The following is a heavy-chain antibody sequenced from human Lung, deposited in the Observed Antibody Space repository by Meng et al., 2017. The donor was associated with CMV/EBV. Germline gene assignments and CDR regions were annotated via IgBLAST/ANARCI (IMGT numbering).Heavy chain of an antibody. D-gene: IGHD6-19*01. CDR2: ISSSSTYI. CDR1: GFNFRTYS. V-gene: IGHV3-21*01. Sequence: GGSLRLSCAASGFNFRTYSMNWVRQAPGKGLEWVSSISSSSTYIYYADSVKGRFTISRDNAKNSLYLQMNSLRAEDTAVYYCARETGSSGWYGPGYWGQGXLVTVSS. J-gene: IGHJ4*02. CDR3: ARETGSSGWYGPGY.